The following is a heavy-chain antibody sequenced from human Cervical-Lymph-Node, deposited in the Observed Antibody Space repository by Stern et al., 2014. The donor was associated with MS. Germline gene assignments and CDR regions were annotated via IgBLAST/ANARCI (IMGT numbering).Heavy chain of an antibody. CDR3: ARGVFDL. CDR2: ISSRSTTI. D-gene: IGHD2-8*01. CDR1: GFNFSAYA. J-gene: IGHJ3*01. V-gene: IGHV3-48*02. Sequence: QLVQSGGGLLQPGGSLRLSCAGSGFNFSAYAMNWARQAPGKGLEWVSYISSRSTTIYLADSVKGRFTISRDNARNSLYLQMNSLRDDDTAVYYCARGVFDLWGQGTMVSVSS.